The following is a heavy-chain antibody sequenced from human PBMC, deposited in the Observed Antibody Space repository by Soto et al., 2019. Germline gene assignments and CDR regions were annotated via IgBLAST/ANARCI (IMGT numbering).Heavy chain of an antibody. V-gene: IGHV4-39*01. CDR2: IYYTANT. CDR1: GGSISSTNYY. Sequence: QVQLQESGPGLVNTSETLSLTCTVSGGSISSTNYYWGWIRQPPGKGLEWIGSIYYTANTFYNPSLKSRVTLSADTSKNQFSLKVTSVTAADTAVYYCARHDFYGSGSYYRKGFYYYFGLDVWGQGTTVTVSS. D-gene: IGHD3-10*01. J-gene: IGHJ6*02. CDR3: ARHDFYGSGSYYRKGFYYYFGLDV.